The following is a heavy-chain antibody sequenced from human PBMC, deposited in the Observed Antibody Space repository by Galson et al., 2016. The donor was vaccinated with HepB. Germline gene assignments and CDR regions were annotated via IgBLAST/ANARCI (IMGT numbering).Heavy chain of an antibody. CDR2: ISYSGNA. V-gene: IGHV4-31*03. J-gene: IGHJ3*02. CDR3: ARDQRIGDGYDI. D-gene: IGHD2/OR15-2a*01. CDR1: GGSISSGGYY. Sequence: QVQLQESGPGLVKPSQTLSLTCTVSGGSISSGGYYWSWIRQHPGKGLEWIGCISYSGNAYYNPSLKSRLTISLDTSKNQFALKLTSVTAADTAVYYCARDQRIGDGYDIWGQGTMVTVSS.